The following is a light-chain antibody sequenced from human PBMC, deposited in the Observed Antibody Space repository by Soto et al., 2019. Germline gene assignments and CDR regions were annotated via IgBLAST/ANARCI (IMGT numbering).Light chain of an antibody. CDR1: QSISSY. V-gene: IGKV1-39*01. CDR2: AAS. Sequence: DLQMTQSPSSLSASVGDRVTITCRASQSISSYLNWYQQKPGKAPKLLIYAASSLQSGVPSRFSGSASGTDFTRTISSLQPEDFATYYCQQSYSTPQTFGQGTKVEIK. CDR3: QQSYSTPQT. J-gene: IGKJ1*01.